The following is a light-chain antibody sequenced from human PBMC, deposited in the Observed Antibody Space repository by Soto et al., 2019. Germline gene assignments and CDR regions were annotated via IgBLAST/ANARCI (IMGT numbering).Light chain of an antibody. CDR2: DVS. J-gene: IGLJ2*01. Sequence: QAVVTQPASVSGSPGQSIAISCTGTSSDIGNYNLVSWYQQHPGKAPKVMIYDVSKRPSGVSDRFSGSKSGNTASLTISGLQAEDEADYYCSSYAGSSTPVVFGGGTQLTVL. V-gene: IGLV2-23*02. CDR3: SSYAGSSTPVV. CDR1: SSDIGNYNL.